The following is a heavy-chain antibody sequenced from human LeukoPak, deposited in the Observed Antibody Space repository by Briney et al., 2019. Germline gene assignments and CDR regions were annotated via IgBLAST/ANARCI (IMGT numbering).Heavy chain of an antibody. Sequence: AASVKVSCKASGYTFTSYYMHWVRQVPGQGLEWMGIINPSGGSTSYAQKFQGRVTMTRDTSTSTVYMELSSLRSEDTAVYYCARGFTLKYCSSTSCYDSRGYMDVWGKGTTVTVSS. J-gene: IGHJ6*03. V-gene: IGHV1-46*01. CDR2: INPSGGST. CDR1: GYTFTSYY. CDR3: ARGFTLKYCSSTSCYDSRGYMDV. D-gene: IGHD2-2*01.